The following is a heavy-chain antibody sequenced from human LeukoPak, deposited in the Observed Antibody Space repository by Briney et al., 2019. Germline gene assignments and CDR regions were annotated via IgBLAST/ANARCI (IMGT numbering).Heavy chain of an antibody. J-gene: IGHJ4*02. CDR1: GFTFSSYE. CDR3: ASELSSAYMITFGGVISQGFDY. V-gene: IGHV3-48*03. Sequence: GGSLRLSCAASGFTFSSYEMNWVRQAPGKGLEWVSYISSSGSTIYYADSVKGRFTISRDNAKNSLYLQMNSLRAEDTAVYYCASELSSAYMITFGGVISQGFDYWRQGTVVRV. D-gene: IGHD3-16*02. CDR2: ISSSGSTI.